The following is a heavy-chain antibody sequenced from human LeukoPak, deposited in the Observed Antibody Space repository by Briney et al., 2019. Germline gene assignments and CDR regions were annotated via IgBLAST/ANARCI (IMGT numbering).Heavy chain of an antibody. Sequence: ASVKVSCKASGYTFTSYGISWVRQAPGQGLEWMGWISAYNGNTNYAQKLQGRVTMTTDTFTSTAYMELRSLRSDDTAVYYCARDSGSNLYYYYYGMDVWGQGTTVTVSS. CDR1: GYTFTSYG. V-gene: IGHV1-18*01. CDR2: ISAYNGNT. CDR3: ARDSGSNLYYYYYGMDV. D-gene: IGHD1-26*01. J-gene: IGHJ6*02.